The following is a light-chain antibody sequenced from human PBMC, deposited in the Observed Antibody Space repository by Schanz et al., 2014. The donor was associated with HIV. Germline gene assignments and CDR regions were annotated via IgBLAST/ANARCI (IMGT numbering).Light chain of an antibody. CDR3: QPYNSHWT. Sequence: DIQMTQSPSTLSASVGDRVTITCRASQSISSWLAWYQQKAGKAPKLLIYKASSLESGVPSRFSGSGSGTEFTLNISSLQPDDFATYYCQPYNSHWTFGQGTKVEI. CDR1: QSISSW. CDR2: KAS. J-gene: IGKJ1*01. V-gene: IGKV1-5*03.